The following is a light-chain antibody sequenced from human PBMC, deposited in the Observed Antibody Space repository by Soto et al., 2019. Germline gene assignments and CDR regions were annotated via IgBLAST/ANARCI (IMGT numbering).Light chain of an antibody. CDR1: NSDVGIYDF. Sequence: LTQPASVSGTPGQSITISCTGSNSDVGIYDFVSWYQHHPGRAPKLIVSEVSHRPSGVSNRFSGSKSGNTASLTISGLQSEGEADYYCISYTSDDVRYVFGTGTKVTVL. V-gene: IGLV2-14*01. CDR3: ISYTSDDVRYV. CDR2: EVS. J-gene: IGLJ1*01.